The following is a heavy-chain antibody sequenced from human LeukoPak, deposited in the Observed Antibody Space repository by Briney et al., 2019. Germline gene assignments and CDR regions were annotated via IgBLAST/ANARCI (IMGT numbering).Heavy chain of an antibody. CDR3: AKIDYWSPENYFDS. CDR1: GFPFRSYA. V-gene: IGHV3-23*01. D-gene: IGHD4-11*01. J-gene: IGHJ4*02. CDR2: ITDDEDT. Sequence: GGSLRLSCVASGFPFRSYAMTWVRQTPGKGLESVSVITDDEDTYYADSVKGRFTISRDNSQNTVFLQMNSLRVEDTAVYYCAKIDYWSPENYFDSWGQGTLVTVSS.